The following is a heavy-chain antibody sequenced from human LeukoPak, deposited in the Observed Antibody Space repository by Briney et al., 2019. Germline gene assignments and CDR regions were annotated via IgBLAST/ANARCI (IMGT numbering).Heavy chain of an antibody. J-gene: IGHJ4*02. V-gene: IGHV1-69*05. D-gene: IGHD4-17*01. CDR1: GGTFSSYA. Sequence: SVKVSCKASGGTFSSYAISWVRQAPGQGLEWMGRIIPIFGTANYAQKFQGRVTITTDESTSTAYMELSSLRSEDTAVHYCARENYGDYAVDYWGQGTLVTVSS. CDR2: IIPIFGTA. CDR3: ARENYGDYAVDY.